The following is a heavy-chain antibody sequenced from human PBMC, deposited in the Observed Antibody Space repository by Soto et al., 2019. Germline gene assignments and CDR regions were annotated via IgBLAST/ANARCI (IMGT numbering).Heavy chain of an antibody. J-gene: IGHJ5*02. CDR2: IFPSDSDT. D-gene: IGHD3-22*01. CDR1: GYRFTSYW. V-gene: IGHV5-51*01. Sequence: GESLKLSCRTSGYRFTSYWIAWVRRMPGKGLEWMGIIFPSDSDTRYSPSFQGQVTISADRSTSTVFLQWASLKASDTAVYLCARKDKSGYFNWFDPWGQGTLVTVAS. CDR3: ARKDKSGYFNWFDP.